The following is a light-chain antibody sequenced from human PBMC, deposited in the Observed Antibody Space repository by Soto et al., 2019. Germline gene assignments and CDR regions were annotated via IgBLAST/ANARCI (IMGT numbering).Light chain of an antibody. J-gene: IGKJ1*01. CDR2: GAS. V-gene: IGKV1-8*01. CDR1: QGIGNN. CDR3: QHYYSLPPT. Sequence: AIRMTQSPSSFTASTGDRVTITCWASQGIGNNLAWYQRKPGRAPKLLISGASTLQIGVPSRFSVSGSGTEFTLTINYLQSEDFAIYYSQHYYSLPPTLGQGTHVEIK.